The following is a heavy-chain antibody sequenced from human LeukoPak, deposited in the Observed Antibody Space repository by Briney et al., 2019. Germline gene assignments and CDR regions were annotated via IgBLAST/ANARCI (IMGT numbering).Heavy chain of an antibody. CDR1: GGSISSYY. D-gene: IGHD2-2*01. CDR2: IYYSGST. CDR3: ARTQIVVVPAATPPYNWFDP. V-gene: IGHV4-59*08. J-gene: IGHJ5*02. Sequence: SETLSLTCTVSGGSISSYYWSWIRQPPGKGLEWIGYIYYSGSTKYNPSLKSRVTISVDTSKNQFSLKLSSVTAADTAVYYCARTQIVVVPAATPPYNWFDPWGQGTLVTVSS.